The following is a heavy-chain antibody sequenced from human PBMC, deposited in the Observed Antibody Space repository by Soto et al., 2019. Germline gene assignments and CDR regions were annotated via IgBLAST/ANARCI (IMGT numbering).Heavy chain of an antibody. CDR2: INPHSGDT. J-gene: IGHJ4*02. CDR3: ARDVYSVEY. Sequence: GASVKVSCKASGYTFTGHYVHWVRRAPGQGLEWMGWINPHSGDTNYAPKFQGRVTMTRDTSLSTAYVELSRLRSDDTAVYYCARDVYSVEYWGQGTLVTVSS. D-gene: IGHD2-8*01. V-gene: IGHV1-2*02. CDR1: GYTFTGHY.